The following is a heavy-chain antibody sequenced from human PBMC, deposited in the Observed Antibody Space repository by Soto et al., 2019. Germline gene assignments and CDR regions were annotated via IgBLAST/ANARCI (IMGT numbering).Heavy chain of an antibody. CDR3: VRDGGDYRTSD. J-gene: IGHJ4*02. D-gene: IGHD2-21*02. CDR2: ISYGGTT. CDR1: VGSISSSGNY. V-gene: IGHV4-39*01. Sequence: QLQLQESGPRLVKPSETLSLTCTVSVGSISSSGNYWGWIRQSPGKGLEWIASISYGGTTYYNPSLKSRVTISADTSKNQFSLRLSSVTASDTAVYYCVRDGGDYRTSDWGQGTLVTVSS.